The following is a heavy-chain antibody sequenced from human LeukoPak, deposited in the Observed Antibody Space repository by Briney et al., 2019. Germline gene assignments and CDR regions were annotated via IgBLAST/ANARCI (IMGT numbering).Heavy chain of an antibody. J-gene: IGHJ4*02. CDR1: GGSLSGYY. CDR3: ARGNIAGWLQPTSFDY. CDR2: INHSGST. Sequence: PSETLSLTCAVYGGSLSGYYWSWIRQPPGKGLEWIGEINHSGSTNYNPSLKSRVTISVDTSKNQFSLKLSSVTAADTAVYYCARGNIAGWLQPTSFDYWGQGTLVTVSS. V-gene: IGHV4-34*01. D-gene: IGHD1-26*01.